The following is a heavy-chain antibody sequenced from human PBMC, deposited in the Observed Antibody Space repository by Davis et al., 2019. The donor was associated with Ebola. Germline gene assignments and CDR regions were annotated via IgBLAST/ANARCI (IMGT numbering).Heavy chain of an antibody. V-gene: IGHV3-33*08. D-gene: IGHD3-10*01. J-gene: IGHJ4*02. CDR2: IWSDGHTK. CDR1: GFTFNKYW. CDR3: ARSYYGGDYFDY. Sequence: GGSLRLSCAASGFTFNKYWMHWVRQAPGKGLDWVAVIWSDGHTKYYADSVKGRFTISRDNSKNTVYLQMDSLRVEDTAMYYCARSYYGGDYFDYWGQGTLDTVSS.